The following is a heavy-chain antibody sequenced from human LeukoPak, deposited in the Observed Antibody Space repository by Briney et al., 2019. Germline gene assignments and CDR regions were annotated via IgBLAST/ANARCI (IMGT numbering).Heavy chain of an antibody. J-gene: IGHJ1*01. CDR3: TTDYPYYCSSTTCYASEYFQH. D-gene: IGHD2-2*01. CDR1: GLTLSNAW. V-gene: IGHV3-15*01. Sequence: PRGSLRLSCAASGLTLSNAWMSWVRQAPGKGLEWVGRIKSKTDGGTTDYAEPMKGRFTISRDDSKNTLYLQMNSLKTEDTAVYYSTTDYPYYCSSTTCYASEYFQHWGQGTLVPVSS. CDR2: IKSKTDGGTT.